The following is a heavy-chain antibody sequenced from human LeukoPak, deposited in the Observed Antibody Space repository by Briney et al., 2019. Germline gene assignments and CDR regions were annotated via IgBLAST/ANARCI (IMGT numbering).Heavy chain of an antibody. CDR2: IYWDDDK. J-gene: IGHJ4*02. CDR3: ARLYYYDSGGTLRPLDY. CDR1: GFSLSTSGVG. V-gene: IGHV2-5*02. D-gene: IGHD3-22*01. Sequence: SGPTLVKPTQTLTLTCTFSGFSLSTSGVGVGWIRQPPGKALEWLALIYWDDDKRYSPSLRSRLTITKDTSKNQVVLIMTNMDPVDTATYYCARLYYYDSGGTLRPLDYWGQGTLVTVSS.